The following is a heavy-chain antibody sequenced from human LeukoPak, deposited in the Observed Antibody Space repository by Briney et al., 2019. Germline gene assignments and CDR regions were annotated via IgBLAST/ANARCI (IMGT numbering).Heavy chain of an antibody. CDR3: TRGLEGFTAYDDS. J-gene: IGHJ5*01. D-gene: IGHD5-12*01. Sequence: PGGSLRLSCRASGFSVGDYAMSWVRQAPGKGLEWVGFIRSKTYGGTADYAASVEGRFTISRDDSNNIVYLQMNSLKTEDTAVYYCTRGLEGFTAYDDSWGQGTLVTVSS. V-gene: IGHV3-49*04. CDR1: GFSVGDYA. CDR2: IRSKTYGGTA.